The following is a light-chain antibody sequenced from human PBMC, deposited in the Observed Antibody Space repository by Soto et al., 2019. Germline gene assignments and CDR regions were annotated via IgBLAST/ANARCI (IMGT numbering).Light chain of an antibody. V-gene: IGLV1-44*01. CDR3: STWDVSLNGWV. Sequence: QLVLTQPPSASATPGQRVTISCSGSSSNIARRSVYWYQQLPGTAPKLLMYSTDLRPSGVPDRFSGSKSGTTASLAISGVQSEDEADYYCSTWDVSLNGWVFGGGTKLTVL. CDR1: SSNIARRS. CDR2: STD. J-gene: IGLJ3*02.